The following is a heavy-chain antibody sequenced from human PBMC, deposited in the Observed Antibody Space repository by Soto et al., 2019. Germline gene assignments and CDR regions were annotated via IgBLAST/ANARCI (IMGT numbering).Heavy chain of an antibody. CDR1: GFTLSSHT. CDR2: ISYDGNNE. V-gene: IGHV3-30-3*01. CDR3: ARDQYSSGWYGVDY. Sequence: QVQLVKSGGGVVQPGRSLRLSCVASGFTLSSHTMHWVRQAPGKGLEWVALISYDGNNEHYADSVNGRFTTSRDNSKNTLYLQMNSLRTNDTAVYFCARDQYSSGWYGVDYWGHGTLVTVSS. J-gene: IGHJ4*01. D-gene: IGHD6-19*01.